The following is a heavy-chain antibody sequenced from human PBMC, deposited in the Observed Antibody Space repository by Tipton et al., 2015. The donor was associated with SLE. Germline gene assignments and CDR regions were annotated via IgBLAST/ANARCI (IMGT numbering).Heavy chain of an antibody. Sequence: TLSLTCSISGGSISGHYWSWIRQPPGKGLEWIGEINHGGSTNYNPSLKSRVTISIDTSKNQFSLKLSSVTAADTAVYYCAREAARGERYYYEAYDYWGQGTLVTVSS. CDR1: GGSISGHY. V-gene: IGHV4-34*01. J-gene: IGHJ4*02. CDR3: AREAARGERYYYEAYDY. CDR2: INHGGST. D-gene: IGHD3-22*01.